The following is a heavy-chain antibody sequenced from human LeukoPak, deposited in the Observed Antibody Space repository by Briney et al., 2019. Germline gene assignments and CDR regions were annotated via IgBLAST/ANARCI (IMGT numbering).Heavy chain of an antibody. CDR3: ARDCSRNGYYCY. V-gene: IGHV1-18*01. D-gene: IGHD3-22*01. J-gene: IGHJ4*02. Sequence: GASVKVSCKASGYTFTDYGISWVRQAPGQGLEWMGWMSTYNDNTNYAQKLQGRVAMTTDTTTSTAYLELRSLRSDDTAVYYCARDCSRNGYYCYWGQGTLVTVSS. CDR2: MSTYNDNT. CDR1: GYTFTDYG.